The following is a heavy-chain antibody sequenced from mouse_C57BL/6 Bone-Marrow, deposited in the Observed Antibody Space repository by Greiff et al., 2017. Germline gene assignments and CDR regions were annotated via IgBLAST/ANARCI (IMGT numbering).Heavy chain of an antibody. D-gene: IGHD1-1*01. CDR2: IYPRSGNT. Sequence: VQLQQSGAELARPGASVKLSCKASGYTFTSYGISWVKQRTGQGLEWIGEIYPRSGNTYYNEKFKGKATLTADKSSSTAYMELRSLTSEDSAVXFCARPHYYGSSPDYFDVWGTGTTGTVSS. CDR3: ARPHYYGSSPDYFDV. V-gene: IGHV1-81*01. J-gene: IGHJ1*03. CDR1: GYTFTSYG.